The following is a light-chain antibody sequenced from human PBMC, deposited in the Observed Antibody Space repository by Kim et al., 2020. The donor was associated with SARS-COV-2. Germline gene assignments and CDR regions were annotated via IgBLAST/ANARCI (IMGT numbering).Light chain of an antibody. CDR1: SSDVGGYNY. Sequence: QSALTQPASVSGSPGQSVTISCTGTSSDVGGYNYVSWYQHHPGKAPKLMIYDISKRPSGVPDRFSASKSGNTASLTISGLQAEDEADYYCSSYTGSAWVFGGGTQLTVL. J-gene: IGLJ3*02. CDR2: DIS. V-gene: IGLV2-11*01. CDR3: SSYTGSAWV.